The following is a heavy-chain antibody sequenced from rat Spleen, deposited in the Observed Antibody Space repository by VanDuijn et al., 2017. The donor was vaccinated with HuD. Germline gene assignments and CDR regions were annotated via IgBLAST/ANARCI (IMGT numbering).Heavy chain of an antibody. D-gene: IGHD1-9*01. J-gene: IGHJ3*01. CDR3: ARDRTYYGYSPFAY. CDR2: MWSDGDT. V-gene: IGHV2-32*01. Sequence: QVQLKESGPGLVQPSQTLSLTCTVSGFSLSSYHVHWVRQPPGKGLEWMGVMWSDGDTSYNSALKSRLIISRDTSKSQVFLKMNSLQTEDTATYYCARDRTYYGYSPFAYWGQGTLVTVSS. CDR1: GFSLSSYH.